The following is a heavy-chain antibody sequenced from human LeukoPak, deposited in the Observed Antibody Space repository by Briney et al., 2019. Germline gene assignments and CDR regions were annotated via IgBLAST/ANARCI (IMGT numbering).Heavy chain of an antibody. CDR1: GFNFIDYS. CDR2: ISGSGVST. Sequence: GGSLRLSCAASGFNFIDYSMNWVRQAPGKGLEWVSAISGSGVSTYYADSVKGRFTIPRDNPKNTLYLQMNSLRAEDTAVYYCAKDEGYSGENWFDPWGQGTLVTVSS. J-gene: IGHJ5*02. D-gene: IGHD5-12*01. V-gene: IGHV3-23*01. CDR3: AKDEGYSGENWFDP.